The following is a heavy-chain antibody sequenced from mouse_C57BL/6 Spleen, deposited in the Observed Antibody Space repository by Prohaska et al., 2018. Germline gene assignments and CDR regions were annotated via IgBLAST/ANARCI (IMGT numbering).Heavy chain of an antibody. V-gene: IGHV1-80*01. J-gene: IGHJ4*01. CDR3: ARRNNAYYAMDY. D-gene: IGHD1-3*01. Sequence: QVQLQQSGAELVKPGASVKISCKASGYAFSSYWMNWVKQRPGKGLEWIGQIYPGDGDTNYNGKFKGKATLTADNSSSTAYMQLSSLTSEDSAVYFCARRNNAYYAMDYWGQGTSVTVSS. CDR2: IYPGDGDT. CDR1: GYAFSSYW.